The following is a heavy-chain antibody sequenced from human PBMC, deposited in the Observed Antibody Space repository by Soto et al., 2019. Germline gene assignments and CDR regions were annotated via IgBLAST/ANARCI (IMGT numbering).Heavy chain of an antibody. CDR2: FFTRGTA. Sequence: PGGSLRLSCTASGFSVNDNYMAWVRQAPGKGPEWVAVFFTRGTAHYAVSVTGRFTFSRDNSKRTLNLQLNNLRAEDTADYYCTKLWGYYFEPWGQGTLVTVSS. CDR1: GFSVNDNY. J-gene: IGHJ4*02. CDR3: TKLWGYYFEP. D-gene: IGHD3-22*01. V-gene: IGHV3-53*01.